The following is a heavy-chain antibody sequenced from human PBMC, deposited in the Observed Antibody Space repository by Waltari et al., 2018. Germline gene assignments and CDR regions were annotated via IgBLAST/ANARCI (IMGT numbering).Heavy chain of an antibody. Sequence: EVQMVESGGGSMKPGDSLRLSCVAPGFRFTPAGLTWVRQAPGRGWVWVGRITGRSDGATTDYAAPVKGRFSISREDSQNMVFLEMNSLRTEDTAVYFCTPLDAPWGGWGHGTLVTVSS. CDR3: TPLDAPWGG. D-gene: IGHD7-27*01. V-gene: IGHV3-15*01. CDR2: ITGRSDGATT. J-gene: IGHJ1*01. CDR1: GFRFTPAG.